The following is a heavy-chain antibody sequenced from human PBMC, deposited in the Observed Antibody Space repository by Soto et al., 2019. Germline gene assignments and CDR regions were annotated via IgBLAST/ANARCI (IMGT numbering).Heavy chain of an antibody. J-gene: IGHJ6*02. V-gene: IGHV2-70*01. CDR1: GFSLSTSGMC. Sequence: SGPTLVNPTQTLTLTCTFSGFSLSTSGMCVSWIRQPPGKALEWLAFIDLDDDKYYSTSLKTRLTISKDTSKNQVFLTMTNMDPVDTATYYCARETGIAAAMGYYYYGMDVWGQGTTVTVSS. CDR2: IDLDDDK. CDR3: ARETGIAAAMGYYYYGMDV. D-gene: IGHD6-13*01.